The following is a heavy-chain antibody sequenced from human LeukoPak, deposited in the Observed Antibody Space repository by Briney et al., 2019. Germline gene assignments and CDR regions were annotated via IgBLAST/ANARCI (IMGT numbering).Heavy chain of an antibody. Sequence: SETLSLTCTVSDGSISSKSYYWGWIRQPPGKGLEWIGNIYYSGTTYYRPSLKSRVTILVDTSKNQFSLKMSSVSAADTAVYHCARHCCSGPAKRVFDIWGQGTMVTVSS. CDR1: DGSISSKSYY. CDR3: ARHCCSGPAKRVFDI. CDR2: IYYSGTT. D-gene: IGHD2-15*01. J-gene: IGHJ3*02. V-gene: IGHV4-39*01.